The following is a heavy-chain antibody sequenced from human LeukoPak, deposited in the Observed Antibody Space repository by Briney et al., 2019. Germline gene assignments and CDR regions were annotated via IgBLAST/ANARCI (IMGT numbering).Heavy chain of an antibody. D-gene: IGHD2-15*01. CDR3: ARDRCSGGSCAFDY. CDR2: ISAYNGNT. CDR1: GYTFTSYG. V-gene: IGHV1-18*01. J-gene: IGHJ4*02. Sequence: ASVKVSCKASGYTFTSYGISWVRQAPGQGLEWMGWISAYNGNTNYAQKLQGRVTMTTDTSTSTAYMELRCLRSDDTAVYYCARDRCSGGSCAFDYWGQGTLVTVSS.